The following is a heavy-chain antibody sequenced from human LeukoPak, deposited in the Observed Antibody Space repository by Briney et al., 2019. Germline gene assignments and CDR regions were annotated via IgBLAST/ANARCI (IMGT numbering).Heavy chain of an antibody. CDR2: INPNSGGT. D-gene: IGHD6-13*01. CDR3: ARGGLGYSSSWYRRWFDP. V-gene: IGHV1-2*02. Sequence: ASVKVSCKASGYTFTGYYMHWVRQAPGQGLEWMGWINPNSGGTNYAQKFQGRVTITADKSTSTAYMELSRLRSDDTAVYYCARGGLGYSSSWYRRWFDPWGQGTLVTVSS. J-gene: IGHJ5*02. CDR1: GYTFTGYY.